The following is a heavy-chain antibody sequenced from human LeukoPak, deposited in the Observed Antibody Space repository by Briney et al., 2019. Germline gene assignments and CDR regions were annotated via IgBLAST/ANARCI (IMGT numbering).Heavy chain of an antibody. CDR2: INHSGST. V-gene: IGHV4-34*01. Sequence: SETLSLTCAVYGGSFSGYYWSWIRQPPGKGLEWIGEINHSGSTNYNPSLKSRVTISVDTSKNQFSLKLCSVTAADTAVYYCARVGYSYGYFDYWGQGTLVTVSS. CDR3: ARVGYSYGYFDY. J-gene: IGHJ4*02. CDR1: GGSFSGYY. D-gene: IGHD5-18*01.